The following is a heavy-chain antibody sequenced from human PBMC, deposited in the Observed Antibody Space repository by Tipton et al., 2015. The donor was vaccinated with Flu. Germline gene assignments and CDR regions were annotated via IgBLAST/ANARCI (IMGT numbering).Heavy chain of an antibody. D-gene: IGHD2/OR15-2a*01. Sequence: SLRLSCAASGFIFNIYGMHWVRQAPGKGLEWVAVIWSDGSNEYYADSVKGRFTISRDNSRNTLYLQMNSLRAEDTALYYCVRDKNEFYVFDYWAQGTLVTVSS. CDR2: IWSDGSNE. CDR3: VRDKNEFYVFDY. CDR1: GFIFNIYG. J-gene: IGHJ4*02. V-gene: IGHV3-33*01.